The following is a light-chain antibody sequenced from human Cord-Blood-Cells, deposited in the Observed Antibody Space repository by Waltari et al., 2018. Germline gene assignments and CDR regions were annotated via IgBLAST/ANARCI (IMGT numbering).Light chain of an antibody. CDR1: QRVSSY. V-gene: IGKV3-11*01. Sequence: EIGFTQSPATLPLSPGQRAPLSCRASQRVSSYLAWYQQKPGQAPRLLIYDASNRATGIPARFSGSGSGTDFTLTISSLEPEDFAVYYCQQRSNWWTFGQGTKVEIK. J-gene: IGKJ1*01. CDR3: QQRSNWWT. CDR2: DAS.